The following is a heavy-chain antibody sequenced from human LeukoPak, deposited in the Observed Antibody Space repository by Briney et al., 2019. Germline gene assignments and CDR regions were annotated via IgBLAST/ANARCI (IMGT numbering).Heavy chain of an antibody. CDR2: IIPIFGTP. D-gene: IGHD2-2*01. CDR1: GGTFSRDA. CDR3: ARGAEDIVVVPAARTGNWFDP. Sequence: GASVKVSCKASGGTFSRDAVSWVRQAPGQGLEWMGGIIPIFGTPNYAQKFQGRVTIGADRSTSTAYMELSSLRSEDTAVYYCARGAEDIVVVPAARTGNWFDPWGQGTLVTVSS. V-gene: IGHV1-69*06. J-gene: IGHJ5*02.